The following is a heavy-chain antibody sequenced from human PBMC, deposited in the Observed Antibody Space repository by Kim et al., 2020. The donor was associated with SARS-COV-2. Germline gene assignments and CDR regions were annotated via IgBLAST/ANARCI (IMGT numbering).Heavy chain of an antibody. CDR2: IYYSGST. V-gene: IGHV4-39*01. D-gene: IGHD5-18*01. CDR3: AIPSRGATAMVWPLFDY. CDR1: GGSISSSSYY. Sequence: SETLSLTCTVSGGSISSSSYYWGWIREPPGKGLEWIGSIYYSGSTYYNPSLKSRVTISVDTSKNQFSLKLSSVTAADTAVYYCAIPSRGATAMVWPLFDYWGQGTLGIVPS. J-gene: IGHJ4*02.